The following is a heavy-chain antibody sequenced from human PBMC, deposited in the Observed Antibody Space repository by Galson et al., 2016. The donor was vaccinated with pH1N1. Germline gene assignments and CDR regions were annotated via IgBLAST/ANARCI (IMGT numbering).Heavy chain of an antibody. V-gene: IGHV4-38-2*01. CDR1: GYSLSSNYY. D-gene: IGHD1-26*01. Sequence: SETLSLTCGVSGYSLSSNYYGAWIRQPPGQGLEWIGSIWHSGNTYYNPSLQNRVTISLDTSKNYFSLNLNSVTAADTAVYYCARLRWEFLRGPDIDIFYFDYWGQGTLVTVSS. CDR2: IWHSGNT. CDR3: ARLRWEFLRGPDIDIFYFDY. J-gene: IGHJ4*02.